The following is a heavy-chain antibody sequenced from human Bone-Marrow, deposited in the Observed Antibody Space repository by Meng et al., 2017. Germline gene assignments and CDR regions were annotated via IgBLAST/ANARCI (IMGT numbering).Heavy chain of an antibody. D-gene: IGHD3-10*01. CDR2: ISSSSSYI. CDR3: ARVSGRGDEHAFDI. CDR1: GFTFSSYW. J-gene: IGHJ3*02. V-gene: IGHV3-21*01. Sequence: GESLKISCAASGFTFSSYWMSWVRQAPGKGLEWVSSISSSSSYIYYADSVKGRFTISRDNAKNSLYLQMNSLRAEDTAVYYCARVSGRGDEHAFDIWGQGTRVT.